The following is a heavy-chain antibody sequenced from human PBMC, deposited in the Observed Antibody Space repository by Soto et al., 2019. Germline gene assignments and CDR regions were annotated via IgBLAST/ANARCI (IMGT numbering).Heavy chain of an antibody. D-gene: IGHD3-10*01. Sequence: QERLVESGGGVVQPGRSLRLSCAVSGFTFSDYAMHWVRQAPGKGLEWVALIWHDGINEFYADSVKGRFTISRDISNNTLYLQMNSLRPEDTAVYYCTKSRGDANKWGLGLDQWGQGTLVTVSS. CDR3: TKSRGDANKWGLGLDQ. CDR1: GFTFSDYA. J-gene: IGHJ5*02. CDR2: IWHDGINE. V-gene: IGHV3-33*03.